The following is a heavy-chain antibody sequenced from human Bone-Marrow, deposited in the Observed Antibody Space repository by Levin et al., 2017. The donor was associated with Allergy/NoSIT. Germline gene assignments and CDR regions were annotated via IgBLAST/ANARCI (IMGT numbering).Heavy chain of an antibody. Sequence: PGGSLRLSCAASGFTFSDYYMSWIRQAPGKGLEWVSYISSSGSTIYYADSVKGRFTISRDNAKNSLYLQMNSLRAEDTAVYYCARIRRNWNDWRAYYYYGMDVWGQGTTVTVSS. D-gene: IGHD1-20*01. V-gene: IGHV3-11*01. CDR2: ISSSGSTI. CDR3: ARIRRNWNDWRAYYYYGMDV. CDR1: GFTFSDYY. J-gene: IGHJ6*02.